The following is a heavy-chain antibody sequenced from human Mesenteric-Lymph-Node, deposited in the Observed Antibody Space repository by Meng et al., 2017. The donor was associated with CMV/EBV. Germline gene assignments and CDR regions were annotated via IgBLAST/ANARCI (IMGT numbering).Heavy chain of an antibody. D-gene: IGHD2-2*01. Sequence: SETLSLTCAVYGGSFSGYYWSWIRQPPGKGLEWIGEINHSGSTNYNPSLKSRVTISVDTSKNQFSLKLSSVTAADTAVYYCAREQYCSSTSCSHFIDYWGQGTLVTVSS. CDR1: GGSFSGYY. V-gene: IGHV4-34*01. J-gene: IGHJ4*02. CDR2: INHSGST. CDR3: AREQYCSSTSCSHFIDY.